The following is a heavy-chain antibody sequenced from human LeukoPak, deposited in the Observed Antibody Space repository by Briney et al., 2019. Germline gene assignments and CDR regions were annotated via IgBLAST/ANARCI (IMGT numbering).Heavy chain of an antibody. D-gene: IGHD6-13*01. CDR1: GFTFSNYA. Sequence: PGGSLRLSCAASGFTFSNYAMHWVRQAPGKGLEWVAVISYDGSKKYYADSVKGRFTISRDKSKNTLYLQMNSLRAEDAAVFYCARVGVAPGDGFDYWGQGTLVTVSS. CDR2: ISYDGSKK. V-gene: IGHV3-30*04. J-gene: IGHJ4*02. CDR3: ARVGVAPGDGFDY.